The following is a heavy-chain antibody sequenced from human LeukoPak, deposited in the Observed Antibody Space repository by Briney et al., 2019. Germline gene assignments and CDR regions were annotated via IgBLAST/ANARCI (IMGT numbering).Heavy chain of an antibody. CDR3: AKEGTTVTYYYGMDV. J-gene: IGHJ6*02. Sequence: GGSLRLSCAASGFTFSDYYMSWIRQAPGKGLEWVSYISSSGSTIYYADSVKGRFTISRDNAKNSLYLQMNSLRAEDTAAYYCAKEGTTVTYYYGMDVWGQGTTVTVSS. CDR1: GFTFSDYY. D-gene: IGHD4-17*01. CDR2: ISSSGSTI. V-gene: IGHV3-11*04.